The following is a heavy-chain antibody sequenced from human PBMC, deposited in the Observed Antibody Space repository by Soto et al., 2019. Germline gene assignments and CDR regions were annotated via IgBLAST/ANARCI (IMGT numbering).Heavy chain of an antibody. V-gene: IGHV3-23*01. CDR3: VKKHGGGSYTKWSFAS. D-gene: IGHD1-26*01. CDR1: GFTFSCCA. J-gene: IGHJ2*01. CDR2: IHGDGDYM. Sequence: EVQLLDSGGGLVQPGGSLRLSCAASGFTFSCCAMSWVSQAPGKGLEWVSTIHGDGDYMQYTDSVKGRFTISRDNSRNTLSLQMDSLRGDNTAVYYCVKKHGGGSYTKWSFASWGRGTLVTVSS.